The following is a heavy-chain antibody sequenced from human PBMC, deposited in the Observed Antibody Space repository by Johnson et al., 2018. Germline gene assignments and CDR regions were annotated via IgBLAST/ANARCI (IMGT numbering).Heavy chain of an antibody. D-gene: IGHD2-15*01. CDR3: AKESRYCNGGSCYPGGAFDI. CDR1: GFTFSSYA. V-gene: IGHV3-30-3*01. Sequence: QVQLVESGGGVVQPGRSLRLSCAASGFTFSSYAMHWVRQAPGKGLEWVAVISYDGSNKYYADSVKGRFTISRDNSKNTLYVQMNSLRAEDTAVYYCAKESRYCNGGSCYPGGAFDIWGQGTRVTVSS. J-gene: IGHJ3*02. CDR2: ISYDGSNK.